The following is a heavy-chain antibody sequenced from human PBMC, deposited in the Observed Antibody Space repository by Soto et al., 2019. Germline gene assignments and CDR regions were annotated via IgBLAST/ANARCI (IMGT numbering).Heavy chain of an antibody. Sequence: QVQLQESGPGLVQPSETLSLTCTVSGVFINDYYWSWMRQPPGKGLEFVGFIYYTGATDYNPSLRSRVTLSLDTSKKEVSVRLNSVSAADTAIYYCARWNEGLDYWGQGVLVTVSS. CDR3: ARWNEGLDY. D-gene: IGHD1-1*01. V-gene: IGHV4-59*01. CDR2: IYYTGAT. J-gene: IGHJ4*02. CDR1: GVFINDYY.